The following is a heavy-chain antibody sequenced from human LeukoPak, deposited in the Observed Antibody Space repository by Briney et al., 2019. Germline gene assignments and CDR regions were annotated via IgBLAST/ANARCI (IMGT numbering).Heavy chain of an antibody. CDR3: ARATGTTVTTP. Sequence: GGSLRLSCAASGFTFSSYWMHWVRQAPGKGLVWVSRINSDGSSTSYADSVKGRFTISRDNAKNMLYLQMNSLRAEDTAVYYCARATGTTVTTPWGQGTLVTVSS. V-gene: IGHV3-74*01. J-gene: IGHJ5*02. CDR1: GFTFSSYW. D-gene: IGHD4-17*01. CDR2: INSDGSST.